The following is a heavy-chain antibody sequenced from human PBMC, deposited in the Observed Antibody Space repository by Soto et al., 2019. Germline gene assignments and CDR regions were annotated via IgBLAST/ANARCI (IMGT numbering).Heavy chain of an antibody. V-gene: IGHV4-34*01. CDR3: ARDKITGVFDY. CDR2: INHSGST. J-gene: IGHJ4*02. CDR1: GGSFSGYK. D-gene: IGHD2-8*02. Sequence: PSETLSLTCAVSGGSFSGYKWTCIRQPPGTGLEWIGEINHSGSTNYNPSLKSRVTISVDTYKNQFSLKLTSVTAADTVVYYCARDKITGVFDYWGQGTMVTVSS.